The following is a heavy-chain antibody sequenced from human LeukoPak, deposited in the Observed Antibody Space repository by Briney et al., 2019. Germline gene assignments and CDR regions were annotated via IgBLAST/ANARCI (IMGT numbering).Heavy chain of an antibody. D-gene: IGHD1-26*01. J-gene: IGHJ4*02. Sequence: GGSLRLSCAASGFTFSSYAMNWVRQAPGRGLELVSTIIGSGVSTFYAASVKGRFTISRDNSKNTLYLQVNGLRAEDTAVYYCAKDLDLVGTTVGYWGQGTLVTVSS. CDR2: IIGSGVST. CDR1: GFTFSSYA. CDR3: AKDLDLVGTTVGY. V-gene: IGHV3-23*01.